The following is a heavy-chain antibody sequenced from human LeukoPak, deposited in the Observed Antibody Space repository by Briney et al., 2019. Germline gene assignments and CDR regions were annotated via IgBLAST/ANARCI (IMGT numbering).Heavy chain of an antibody. CDR2: IKSKTDGGTT. Sequence: GGSLRLSCAASGFTFSNYAMSWVRQAPGKGLEWVGRIKSKTDGGTTDYAAPVKGRFTISRDDSKNTLYLQMNSLKTEDTAVYYCTTSSSSSWYFYFDYWGQGTLVTVSS. J-gene: IGHJ4*02. V-gene: IGHV3-15*01. D-gene: IGHD6-13*01. CDR1: GFTFSNYA. CDR3: TTSSSSSWYFYFDY.